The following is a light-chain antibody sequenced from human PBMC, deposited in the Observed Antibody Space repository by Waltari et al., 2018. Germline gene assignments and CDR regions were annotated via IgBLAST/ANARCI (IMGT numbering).Light chain of an antibody. J-gene: IGKJ1*01. V-gene: IGKV1-5*01. CDR3: HQYDTYPWT. Sequence: DIQMTQSPSTLSASVGDRVTLTCRASQSIDGWLAWYQQKPGKAPKVLIYDASNLASGVPSRVSGSGSGTDFTLTISSLQPEDFAIYYCHQYDTYPWTFGQGTQVEI. CDR1: QSIDGW. CDR2: DAS.